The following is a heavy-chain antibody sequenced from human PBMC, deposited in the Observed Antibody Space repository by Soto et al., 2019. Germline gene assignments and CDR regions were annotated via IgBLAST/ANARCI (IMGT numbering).Heavy chain of an antibody. CDR1: GGPVSNSNYY. CDR2: VYYRGRS. CDR3: VSQRTSVLTQALFDY. Sequence: TLSLTCSVSGGPVSNSNYYWGWIRQSPGKGLEWIGSVYYRGRSYSKSSVKSRVTISVDTSKNQFSLNLNSVTASDTAVYFCVSQRTSVLTQALFDYWGPGALVTVSS. J-gene: IGHJ4*02. D-gene: IGHD2-8*01. V-gene: IGHV4-39*01.